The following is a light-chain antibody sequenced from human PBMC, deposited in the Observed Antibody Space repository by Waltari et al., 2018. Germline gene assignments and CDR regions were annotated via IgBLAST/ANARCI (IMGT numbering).Light chain of an antibody. CDR2: DTS. J-gene: IGKJ1*01. V-gene: IGKV1-39*01. Sequence: DIQMTQSPSSLSASVGDRVPITCRASQSLSTYLNWYQQKPGKAPKLLISDTSSLQSGFPSRFSGRGSGTDFTLTISSLQAEDLATYYCQQSYSPLSTFGQGTKVEIK. CDR1: QSLSTY. CDR3: QQSYSPLST.